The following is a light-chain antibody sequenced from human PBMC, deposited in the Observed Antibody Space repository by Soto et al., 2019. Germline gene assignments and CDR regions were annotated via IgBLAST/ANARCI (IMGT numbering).Light chain of an antibody. CDR1: SSNIGTRHG. Sequence: QSALTQPPTVSGAPGQSVTISCTGSSSNIGTRHGVHWYQQFPGAAPKLLIFDTVNRPSGVPDRFSGSKSGTSASLAIIGLQAEDEADYYCQSYDTTSQWVFGGGTKVTVL. CDR2: DTV. V-gene: IGLV1-40*01. CDR3: QSYDTTSQWV. J-gene: IGLJ3*02.